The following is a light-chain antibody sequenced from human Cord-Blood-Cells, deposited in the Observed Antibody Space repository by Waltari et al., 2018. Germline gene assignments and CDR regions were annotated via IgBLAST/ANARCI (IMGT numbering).Light chain of an antibody. J-gene: IGLJ2*01. CDR2: QDS. V-gene: IGLV3-1*01. CDR1: HLGDKY. CDR3: QAWDSSTVV. Sequence: SYELTQPPSVSVSPGTTASLTCSGGHLGDKYACWYQQKPGQSPVLVIYQDSKRPSGIPERFSGSNSGNTATLTISGTQAMDEADYYCQAWDSSTVVFGGGTKLTVL.